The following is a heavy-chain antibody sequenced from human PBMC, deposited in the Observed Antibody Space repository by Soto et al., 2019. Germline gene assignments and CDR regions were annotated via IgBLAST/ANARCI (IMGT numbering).Heavy chain of an antibody. CDR1: GGSISSGGYS. D-gene: IGHD4-17*01. V-gene: IGHV4-30-2*02. CDR3: ASGYGDYVSDY. Sequence: SETLSLTCAVSGGSISSGGYSWSWIRQPPGKGLEWIGYIYHSGSTYYNPSLKSRVTISVDKSKNQFSLKLSSVTAADTAVYYCASGYGDYVSDYWGQGTLVPVYS. CDR2: IYHSGST. J-gene: IGHJ4*02.